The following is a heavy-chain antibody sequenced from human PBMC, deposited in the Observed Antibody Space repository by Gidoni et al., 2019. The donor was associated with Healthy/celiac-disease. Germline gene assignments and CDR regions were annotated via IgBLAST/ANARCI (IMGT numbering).Heavy chain of an antibody. CDR1: GGTFSSYA. CDR2: IIPIFGTA. CDR3: ASCTTGTTDGLKELWFDP. J-gene: IGHJ5*02. Sequence: QVQLVQSGAEVKKPGSSVKVSCKASGGTFSSYAISWVRQAPGQGLEWMGGIIPIFGTANYAQKFQGRVTITADESTSTAYMELSSLRSEDTAVYYCASCTTGTTDGLKELWFDPWGQGTLVTVSS. D-gene: IGHD1-1*01. V-gene: IGHV1-69*01.